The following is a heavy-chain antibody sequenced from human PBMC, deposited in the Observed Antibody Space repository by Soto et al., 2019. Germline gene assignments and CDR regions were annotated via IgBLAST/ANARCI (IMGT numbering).Heavy chain of an antibody. CDR2: INPNYGAT. Sequence: QVQLVQSGAEVKKPGASVKVSCKAPRYIFTAYFMHWVRQAPGQGLEWMGWINPNYGATHYGLRFQGRVTMTRDTSISTADMELSSLRSDDTAVYYCASHDPGARFDPWGQGTLVIVSS. D-gene: IGHD1-1*01. V-gene: IGHV1-2*02. CDR3: ASHDPGARFDP. J-gene: IGHJ5*02. CDR1: RYIFTAYF.